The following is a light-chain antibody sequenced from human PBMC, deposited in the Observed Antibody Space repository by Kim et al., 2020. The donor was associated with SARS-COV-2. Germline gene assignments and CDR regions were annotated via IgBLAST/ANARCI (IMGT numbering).Light chain of an antibody. CDR3: KSRDSRGKVV. Sequence: SSELTQDPAVSVALGQTVRITCQGDSRRRYYATWYQQKSGQAPVLVFYGRDKRPSGIPDRFSGSSSGNTASLTITGAQAADEADYYCKSRDSRGKVVFGGGTKVTVL. J-gene: IGLJ2*01. V-gene: IGLV3-19*01. CDR2: GRD. CDR1: SRRRYY.